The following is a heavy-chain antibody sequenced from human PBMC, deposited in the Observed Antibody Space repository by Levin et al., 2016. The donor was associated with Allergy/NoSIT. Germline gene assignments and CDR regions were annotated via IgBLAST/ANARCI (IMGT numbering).Heavy chain of an antibody. CDR1: GFTFSDYY. CDR2: ISSSSSYT. CDR3: ANTAHDYDSSGYYYVPGYFQH. J-gene: IGHJ1*01. D-gene: IGHD3-22*01. V-gene: IGHV3-11*03. Sequence: GESLKISCAASGFTFSDYYMSWIRQAPGKGLEWVSYISSSSSYTNYADSVKGRFTISRYNAKNSLYLQMNSLRAEDTAVYYCANTAHDYDSSGYYYVPGYFQHWGQGTLVTVSS.